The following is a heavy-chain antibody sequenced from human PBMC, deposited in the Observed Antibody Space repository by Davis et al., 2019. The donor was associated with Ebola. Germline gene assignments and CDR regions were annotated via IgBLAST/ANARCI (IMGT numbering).Heavy chain of an antibody. J-gene: IGHJ5*02. CDR2: INTNTGNP. D-gene: IGHD2-2*01. V-gene: IGHV7-4-1*01. CDR3: ARDLASQLLTWFDP. CDR1: GYTFTSYA. Sequence: ASVKVSCKASGYTFTSYAMNWVRQAPGQGLEWMGWINTNTGNPTYAQGFTGRFVFSLDTSVSTAYLQICSLKAEDTAVYYCARDLASQLLTWFDPWGQGTLVTVSS.